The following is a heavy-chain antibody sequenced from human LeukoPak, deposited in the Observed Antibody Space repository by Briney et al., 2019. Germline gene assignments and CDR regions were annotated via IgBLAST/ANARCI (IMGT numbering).Heavy chain of an antibody. D-gene: IGHD2-15*01. CDR2: IYYSGGT. CDR1: GGSISSNSYY. V-gene: IGHV4-39*07. J-gene: IGHJ4*02. CDR3: ARAHRLVLHYFDS. Sequence: KPSETLSLTCTVSGGSISSNSYYWGWIRQPPGKGLEWIGSIYYSGGTYYKSSLKSRVTISVDTSKNQFSLKLTSVTAADTAVYYCARAHRLVLHYFDSWGQGTLVTVSS.